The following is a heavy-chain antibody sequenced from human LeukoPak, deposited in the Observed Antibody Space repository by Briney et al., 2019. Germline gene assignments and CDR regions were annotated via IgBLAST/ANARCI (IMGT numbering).Heavy chain of an antibody. CDR1: GFTFSSYA. CDR3: ARGVVVPAAILGAFDI. D-gene: IGHD2-2*01. J-gene: IGHJ3*02. CDR2: ISYDGSNK. V-gene: IGHV3-30-3*01. Sequence: SLRLSCAASGFTFSSYAMHWVRQAPGKWLEWVAVISYDGSNKYYADSVKGRFTISRDNSKNTLYLQMNSLRAEDTAVYYCARGVVVPAAILGAFDIWGQGTMVTVSS.